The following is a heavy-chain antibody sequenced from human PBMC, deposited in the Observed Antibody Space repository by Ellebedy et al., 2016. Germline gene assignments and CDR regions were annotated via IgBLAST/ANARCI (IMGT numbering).Heavy chain of an antibody. Sequence: GGSLRLXXAASGFTFSSYWMSWVRQAPGKGLEWVANIKRDGSEKYYVDSVKGRFTVSRDNAKNSLYLQMNSLRAEDTAVYYCARDQAYYDFWSGPGYWGQGTLVTVSS. CDR3: ARDQAYYDFWSGPGY. D-gene: IGHD3-3*01. CDR2: IKRDGSEK. V-gene: IGHV3-7*01. J-gene: IGHJ4*02. CDR1: GFTFSSYW.